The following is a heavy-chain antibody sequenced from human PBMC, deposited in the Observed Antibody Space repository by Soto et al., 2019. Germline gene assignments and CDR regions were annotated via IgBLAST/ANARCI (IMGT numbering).Heavy chain of an antibody. CDR1: GYTFTHYY. Sequence: QVQLVQSGAEVKKPGASVSVSCKASGYTFTHYYIHWVRRAPGQGLAWMGLINPKTGDTNFAQKFRDRVTMTRDTSTNTANMKLSSLRSDDTAVYYCARVPGHKNSRGDYWGQGTPVTVSS. CDR2: INPKTGDT. D-gene: IGHD1-7*01. J-gene: IGHJ4*02. CDR3: ARVPGHKNSRGDY. V-gene: IGHV1-2*02.